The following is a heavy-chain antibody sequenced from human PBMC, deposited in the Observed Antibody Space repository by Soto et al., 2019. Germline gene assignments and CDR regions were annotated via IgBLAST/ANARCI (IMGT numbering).Heavy chain of an antibody. D-gene: IGHD3-22*01. V-gene: IGHV4-59*01. CDR3: ARAEDRGTPFDY. J-gene: IGHJ4*02. CDR2: IYYSGST. Sequence: SETLSLTCTVSGGSISSYYWSWIRQPPGKGLEWIGYIYYSGSTNYNPSLKSRVTISVDTSKNQFSLKLSSVTAADTAVYYCARAEDRGTPFDYWGQGTLVTVSS. CDR1: GGSISSYY.